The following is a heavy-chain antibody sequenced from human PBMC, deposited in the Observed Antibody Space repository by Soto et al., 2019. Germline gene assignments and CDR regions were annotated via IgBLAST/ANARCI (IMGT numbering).Heavy chain of an antibody. CDR2: MNPNSGNT. D-gene: IGHD6-19*01. V-gene: IGHV1-8*01. CDR3: ARGLLWSSGWYGGSGWFDP. CDR1: GYTFTSYD. Sequence: GASVKVSCKASGYTFTSYDINWVRQATGQGLEWMGWMNPNSGNTGYAQKFQGRVTMTRNTSISTAYMELSSLRSEDTAVYYCARGLLWSSGWYGGSGWFDPWGQGTLVTVSS. J-gene: IGHJ5*02.